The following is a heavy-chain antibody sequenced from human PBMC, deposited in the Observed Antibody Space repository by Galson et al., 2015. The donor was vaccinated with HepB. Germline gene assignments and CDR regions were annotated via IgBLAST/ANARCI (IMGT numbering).Heavy chain of an antibody. CDR2: ISSSGSPK. J-gene: IGHJ4*02. D-gene: IGHD6-19*01. Sequence: SLRLSCAASGFTFSNYSMNWVRHAPGKGLEWVSYISSSGSPKYYAASVKGRFTIFRDNAKNSLYLQMNSLRDEDTAVYYCARDVYIAVAGGGYWGQGTLVTVSS. CDR1: GFTFSNYS. CDR3: ARDVYIAVAGGGY. V-gene: IGHV3-48*02.